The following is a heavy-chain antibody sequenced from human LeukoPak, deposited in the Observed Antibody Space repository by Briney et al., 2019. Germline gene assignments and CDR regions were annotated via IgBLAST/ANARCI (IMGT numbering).Heavy chain of an antibody. J-gene: IGHJ4*02. V-gene: IGHV3-11*04. CDR3: ARASPSPWELWLPIPLVEYYFDY. Sequence: GGSLRLSCAASGFTFSDYYMSWIRQAPGKGLEWVSYISSSASTRYYADSVKGRFTISRDNAKNSLYLQMNSLRAEDTAVYYCARASPSPWELWLPIPLVEYYFDYWGQGTLVTVSS. CDR1: GFTFSDYY. D-gene: IGHD5-18*01. CDR2: ISSSASTR.